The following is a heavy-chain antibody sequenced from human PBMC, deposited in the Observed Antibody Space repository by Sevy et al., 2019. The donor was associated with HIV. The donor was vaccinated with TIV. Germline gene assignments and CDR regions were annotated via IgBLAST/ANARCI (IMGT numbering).Heavy chain of an antibody. CDR1: GYTLTELS. D-gene: IGHD1-7*01. Sequence: ASVKVSCKVSGYTLTELSMHWVRQAPGKGLEWMGGFDPEDGETIYAQKFQGRVTMTEDTSTDTAYMELSSLGSEDTAVYYCATDAGTKPGYYYYGMDVWGQGTTVTVSS. V-gene: IGHV1-24*01. J-gene: IGHJ6*02. CDR3: ATDAGTKPGYYYYGMDV. CDR2: FDPEDGET.